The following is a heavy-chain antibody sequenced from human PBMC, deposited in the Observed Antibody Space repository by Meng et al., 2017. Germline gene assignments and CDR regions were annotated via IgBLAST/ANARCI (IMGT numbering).Heavy chain of an antibody. V-gene: IGHV7-4-1*02. J-gene: IGHJ5*02. D-gene: IGHD2-15*01. CDR2: INTNTGNP. CDR1: GYTFTSYA. Sequence: QGRLVESGSEWTKPGALVKVSCKASGYTFTSYAMNWVRQAPGQGLEWMGWINTNTGNPTYAQGFTGRFVFSLDTSVSTAYLQISSLKAEDTAVYYCVRLVAGTFGQLFDPWGQGTLVTVSS. CDR3: VRLVAGTFGQLFDP.